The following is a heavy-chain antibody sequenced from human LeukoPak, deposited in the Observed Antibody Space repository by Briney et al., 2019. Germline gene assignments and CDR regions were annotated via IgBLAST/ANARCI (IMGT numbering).Heavy chain of an antibody. J-gene: IGHJ4*02. CDR3: ATLPYYYDSSGPH. V-gene: IGHV1-2*02. CDR1: GYTFTGYY. Sequence: ASVKVSCKASGYTFTGYYMHWVRQAPGQGLEWMGWINPNSGGTNYAQKFQGRVTMTRDTSISTAYMELSRLRSDDTAVYYCATLPYYYDSSGPHWGQGTLVAVSS. D-gene: IGHD3-22*01. CDR2: INPNSGGT.